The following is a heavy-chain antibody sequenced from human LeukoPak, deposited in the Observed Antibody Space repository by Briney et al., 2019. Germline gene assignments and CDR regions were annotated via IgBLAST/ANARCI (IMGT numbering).Heavy chain of an antibody. CDR3: ARDPQTYGRGPEYFQH. CDR2: ISAYNGNT. D-gene: IGHD4-17*01. J-gene: IGHJ1*01. V-gene: IGHV1-18*01. CDR1: GYTFTSYG. Sequence: ASVKVSCKASGYTFTSYGISWVRQAPGQGLEWMGWISAYNGNTNYAQKLQGRVTMTTDTSTSTAYMELRSLRSDDTAVYYCARDPQTYGRGPEYFQHWGQGTLVTVSS.